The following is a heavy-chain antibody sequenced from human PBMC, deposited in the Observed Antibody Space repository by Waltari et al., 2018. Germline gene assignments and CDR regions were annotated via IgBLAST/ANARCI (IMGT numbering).Heavy chain of an antibody. V-gene: IGHV4-34*01. CDR2: VNHSGGT. D-gene: IGHD2-2*01. Sequence: QVRVQQWGAGLLKPSETLSLTCAVSGGSFSGNYWTWIRQSPGKGLEWIGEVNHSGGTNYNPSLKGRVTISVDPSKNQLSLWLSSVTAADTAVYYCARRPARYPGSYYYYYYMDVWGKGTTVTVSS. J-gene: IGHJ6*03. CDR1: GGSFSGNY. CDR3: ARRPARYPGSYYYYYYMDV.